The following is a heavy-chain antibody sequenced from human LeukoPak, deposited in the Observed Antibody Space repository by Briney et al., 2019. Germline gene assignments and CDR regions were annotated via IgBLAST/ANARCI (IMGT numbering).Heavy chain of an antibody. Sequence: PGGSLRLSCTASGFTFSSYAITWVRQAPGKGLEWVSAISGSGGNTYYADSVKGRFTISRDNSKNTLYLQMNSLRAEDTAVYYCAKDDTYYYDSSGYYEFDSWGQGTLVTVSS. CDR3: AKDDTYYYDSSGYYEFDS. D-gene: IGHD3-22*01. J-gene: IGHJ4*02. CDR1: GFTFSSYA. CDR2: ISGSGGNT. V-gene: IGHV3-23*01.